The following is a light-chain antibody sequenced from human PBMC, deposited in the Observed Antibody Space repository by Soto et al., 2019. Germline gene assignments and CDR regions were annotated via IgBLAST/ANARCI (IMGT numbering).Light chain of an antibody. CDR3: QQYNRGT. V-gene: IGKV1-5*01. J-gene: IGKJ1*01. CDR2: DAS. Sequence: DIQMTQSPSTLSASVGDRVTITCRASQSISSWLAWYQQKPGKAPKLLIYDASSLESGVPSRFSGSGSGTEFTLNISSLQPDDFATYYCQQYNRGTFGQGTKVEIK. CDR1: QSISSW.